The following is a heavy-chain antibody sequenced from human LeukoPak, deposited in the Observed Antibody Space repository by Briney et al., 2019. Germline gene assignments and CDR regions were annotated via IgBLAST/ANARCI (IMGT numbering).Heavy chain of an antibody. V-gene: IGHV3-30*04. J-gene: IGHJ4*02. CDR2: ISDDGKKK. D-gene: IGHD7-27*01. Sequence: GRSLRLSCVGSGFTFSRYDVHWVRQAPGKGLEWVAVISDDGKKKIYADSVKGRFTISRDNSKNTLYLQMDSLRAEDTAVYYCAKDRWSWGSEFFDYWGQGTLVTVSS. CDR1: GFTFSRYD. CDR3: AKDRWSWGSEFFDY.